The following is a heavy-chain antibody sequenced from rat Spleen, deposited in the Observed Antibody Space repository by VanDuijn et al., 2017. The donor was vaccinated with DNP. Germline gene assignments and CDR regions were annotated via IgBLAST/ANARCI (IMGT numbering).Heavy chain of an antibody. J-gene: IGHJ1*01. D-gene: IGHD1-11*01. CDR3: ARHYGGYSYYWYFDF. CDR1: GFSITSSYR. V-gene: IGHV3-3*01. Sequence: EVQLQESGPGLVKPSQSLSLACSVTGFSITSSYRWNWIRKFPGNKLEWMGYINNAGSTYYTPSLKSRISITKDTSKNQFFLQVNSVTTEDTATYYCARHYGGYSYYWYFDFWGPGTMVTVSS. CDR2: INNAGST.